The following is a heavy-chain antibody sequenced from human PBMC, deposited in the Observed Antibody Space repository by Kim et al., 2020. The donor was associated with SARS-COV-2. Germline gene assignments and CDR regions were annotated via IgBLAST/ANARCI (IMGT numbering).Heavy chain of an antibody. Sequence: SETLSLTCAVYGGSFSGYYWSWIRQPPGKGLEWIGEINHSGSTNYNPSLKSRVTISVDTSKNQFSLKLSSVTAADTAVYYCVLVGSSWSRYFQHWGQGTLVTVSS. CDR3: VLVGSSWSRYFQH. J-gene: IGHJ1*01. V-gene: IGHV4-34*01. CDR1: GGSFSGYY. CDR2: INHSGST. D-gene: IGHD6-13*01.